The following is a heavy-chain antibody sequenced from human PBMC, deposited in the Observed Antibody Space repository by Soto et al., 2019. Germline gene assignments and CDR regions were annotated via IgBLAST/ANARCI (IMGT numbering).Heavy chain of an antibody. CDR1: GFSLTTSGVG. CDR3: AHSGYMSRYWAPGYFDY. Sequence: QITLKESGPTRVRPTQTLTLTCTFSGFSLTTSGVGVGWIRQTPGKALEYLAVIYWDDDKRYSPSLKSRLTSTNDTSNNQVLLIIDYMDPVDTGTYFCAHSGYMSRYWAPGYFDYVGQGALVSVSS. V-gene: IGHV2-5*02. D-gene: IGHD6-25*01. CDR2: IYWDDDK. J-gene: IGHJ4*02.